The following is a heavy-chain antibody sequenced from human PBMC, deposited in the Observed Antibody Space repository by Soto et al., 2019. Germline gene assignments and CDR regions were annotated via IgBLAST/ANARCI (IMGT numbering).Heavy chain of an antibody. CDR1: GFTFSSYA. V-gene: IGHV3-30-3*01. Sequence: PGGSLRLSCAASGFTFSSYAMHWVRQAPGKGLEWVAVISYDGSNKYYADSVKGRFTISRDNSKNTLYLQMNSLRAEDTAVYYCARDLVRGRRVGATTDFAFDIWGQGTMVTVSS. D-gene: IGHD1-26*01. J-gene: IGHJ3*02. CDR2: ISYDGSNK. CDR3: ARDLVRGRRVGATTDFAFDI.